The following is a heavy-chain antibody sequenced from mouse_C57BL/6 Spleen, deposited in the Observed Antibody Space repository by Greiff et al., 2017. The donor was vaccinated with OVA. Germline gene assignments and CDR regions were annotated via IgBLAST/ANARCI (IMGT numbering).Heavy chain of an antibody. CDR2: ISRGSSNI. J-gene: IGHJ4*01. Sequence: EVKLVESGGGLVKPGGSLKLSCAASGFTFSDYGMHWVRQAPEKGLEWVAYISRGSSNIYYADTVKGRFTISRDNAKTTLFLQMTSLRSEDTAMYYCARGGDYYAMDYWGQGTSVTVSS. V-gene: IGHV5-17*01. CDR1: GFTFSDYG. CDR3: ARGGDYYAMDY.